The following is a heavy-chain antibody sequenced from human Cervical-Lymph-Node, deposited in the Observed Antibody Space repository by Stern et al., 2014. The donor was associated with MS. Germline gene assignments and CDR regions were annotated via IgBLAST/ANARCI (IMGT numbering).Heavy chain of an antibody. CDR1: EFSLSNGVG. V-gene: IGHV2-5*02. D-gene: IGHD6-19*01. Sequence: QVTLRESGPTLVKPTQTLTLTCTFSEFSLSNGVGVAWIRQPPGKALEWLALTFWDDERRYSPSLTSRLTITKDTSKNQVVLTMTNMDPVDTATYYCARRRRYGSGRYHFDYWGQGILVTVSS. CDR3: ARRRRYGSGRYHFDY. J-gene: IGHJ4*02. CDR2: TFWDDER.